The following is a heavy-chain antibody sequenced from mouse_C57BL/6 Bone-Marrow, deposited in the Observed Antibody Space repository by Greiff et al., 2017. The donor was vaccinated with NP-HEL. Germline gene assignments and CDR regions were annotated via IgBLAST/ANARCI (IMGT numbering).Heavy chain of an antibody. CDR1: GFTFSSYA. J-gene: IGHJ3*01. Sequence: EVNVVESGGGLVKPGGSLKLSCAASGFTFSSYAMSWVRQTPEKRLEWVATISDGGSYTYYPDNVKGRFTISRDNAKNNLYLQMSHLKSEDTAMYYCARDGAWLAYWGQGTLVTVSA. CDR2: ISDGGSYT. V-gene: IGHV5-4*01. CDR3: ARDGAWLAY.